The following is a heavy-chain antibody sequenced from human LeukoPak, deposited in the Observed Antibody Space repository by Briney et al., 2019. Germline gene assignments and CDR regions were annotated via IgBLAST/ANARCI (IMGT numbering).Heavy chain of an antibody. D-gene: IGHD2-15*01. Sequence: GESLKISCKGSDDRFTTYWIAWVHQMPGKGLEWMGIIYPGDSDTRYSPFFQGQVTISADNSISTAYLQWSSLKASDTAMYYCAMTSCIGGSCSSVFDYWGQGTLVAVSS. CDR2: IYPGDSDT. CDR3: AMTSCIGGSCSSVFDY. J-gene: IGHJ4*02. V-gene: IGHV5-51*07. CDR1: DDRFTTYW.